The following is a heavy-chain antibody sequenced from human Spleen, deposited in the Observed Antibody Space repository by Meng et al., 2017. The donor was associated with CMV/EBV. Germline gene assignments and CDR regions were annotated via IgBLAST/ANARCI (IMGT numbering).Heavy chain of an antibody. D-gene: IGHD3-3*01. CDR2: IHHSGST. V-gene: IGHV4-39*07. J-gene: IGHJ6*02. CDR3: ATYGNTIFGVMDV. Sequence: SETLSLTCAVSGGSISADTYYWGWIRQPPGKGLEWIGSIHHSGSTNYNPSLKSRVAMSVVTSKNQLSLKLSSVVAADTAMYYCATYGNTIFGVMDVWGQGTTVTVSS. CDR1: GGSISADTYY.